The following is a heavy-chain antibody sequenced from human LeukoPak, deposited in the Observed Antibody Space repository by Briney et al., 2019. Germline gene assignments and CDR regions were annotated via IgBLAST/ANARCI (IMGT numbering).Heavy chain of an antibody. CDR3: ARGYGDYDGDY. J-gene: IGHJ4*02. V-gene: IGHV3-33*01. Sequence: PGGSLRLSCAASGFTFSSYGMHWVRQAPGKGLEWVAVIWYDGSNKYYADSVKGRFTISRDNSKNTLYLQMNSLRAEDTAVYYCARGYGDYDGDYWGQGTLVTVSS. CDR2: IWYDGSNK. D-gene: IGHD4-17*01. CDR1: GFTFSSYG.